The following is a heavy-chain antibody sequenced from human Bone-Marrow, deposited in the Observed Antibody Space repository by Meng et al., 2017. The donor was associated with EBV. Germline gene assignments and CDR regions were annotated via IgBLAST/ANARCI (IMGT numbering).Heavy chain of an antibody. CDR1: GFTFSSYG. CDR3: AKESGDYGDYRFFDY. V-gene: IGHV3-30*18. Sequence: QVQLVESGXXXXXPXRSXRLSCAASGFTFSSYGMHWVRQAPGKGLEWVAVISYDGSNKYYADSVKGRFTISRDNSKNTLYLQMNSLRAEDTAVYYCAKESGDYGDYRFFDYWGQGTLVTVSS. D-gene: IGHD4-17*01. CDR2: ISYDGSNK. J-gene: IGHJ4*02.